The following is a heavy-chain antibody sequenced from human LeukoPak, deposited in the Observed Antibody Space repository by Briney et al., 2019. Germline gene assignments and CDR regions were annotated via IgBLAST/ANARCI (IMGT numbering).Heavy chain of an antibody. CDR2: IIPIFGTA. CDR3: ARGGGFGELLFH. Sequence: SVKVSCKASGGTLSSYAISWVRQAPGQGLEWMGGIIPIFGTANYAQKFQGRVTITADESTSTAYMELSSLRSEDTAVYYCARGGGFGELLFHWGQGTLVTVSS. CDR1: GGTLSSYA. D-gene: IGHD3-10*01. J-gene: IGHJ4*02. V-gene: IGHV1-69*01.